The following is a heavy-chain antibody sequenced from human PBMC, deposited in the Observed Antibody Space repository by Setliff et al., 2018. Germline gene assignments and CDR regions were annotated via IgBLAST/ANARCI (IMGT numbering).Heavy chain of an antibody. V-gene: IGHV4-39*01. J-gene: IGHJ4*02. CDR3: ARGLNTESWTPLY. Sequence: SETLSLTCTVSGGSISGSTYYWGFIRQSPGKGPEWIGSIYYSGTAYYNPSLESRVTMFVDTSKNQFSLKLNSVTAADTAIYYCARGLNTESWTPLYWSPGTRVTVSS. CDR1: GGSISGSTYY. CDR2: IYYSGTA. D-gene: IGHD2-15*01.